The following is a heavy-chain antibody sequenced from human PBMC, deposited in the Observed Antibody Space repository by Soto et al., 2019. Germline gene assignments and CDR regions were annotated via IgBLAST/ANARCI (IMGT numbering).Heavy chain of an antibody. D-gene: IGHD3-3*01. Sequence: GASVKVSCKASGGTFSSYTISWVRQAPGQGLEWMGRIIPILGIANYAQKFQGRVTITADKSTSTAYMELSSLRSEDTAVYYCGRDRDYDFWSGYKFDYWGQGTLVTVSS. CDR1: GGTFSSYT. J-gene: IGHJ4*02. CDR2: IIPILGIA. V-gene: IGHV1-69*04. CDR3: GRDRDYDFWSGYKFDY.